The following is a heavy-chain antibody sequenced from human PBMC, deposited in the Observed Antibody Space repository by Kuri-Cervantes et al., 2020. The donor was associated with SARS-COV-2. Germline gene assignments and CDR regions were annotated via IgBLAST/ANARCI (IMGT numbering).Heavy chain of an antibody. CDR2: ITWDGYNT. J-gene: IGHJ3*02. V-gene: IGHV3-43D*03. CDR3: AREGVVAASPDAFDI. CDR1: GFTLGDYG. D-gene: IGHD2-15*01. Sequence: GGSLRLSCATSGFTLGDYGMYWVRQAPGKGLEWVSSITWDGYNTFYADSVKGRFTMSRDSSRNSLYLQMNSLRAEDTAVYYCAREGVVAASPDAFDIWGQGTMVTVSS.